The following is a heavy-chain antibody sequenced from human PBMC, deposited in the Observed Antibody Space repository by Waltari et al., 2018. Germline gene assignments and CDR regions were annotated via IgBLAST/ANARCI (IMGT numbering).Heavy chain of an antibody. V-gene: IGHV3-21*01. Sequence: EVRLAESGGGLVKPGGSRGPSCTASGFDCSDEDMNWVRQAPGTGLEWVSSIGGTHSNIFYADSVKGRFTVSRDNAKNSLYLQMDNLRAEDSGLYYCTRDLYGSGGDWFDPWGQGTLVTVSS. J-gene: IGHJ5*02. CDR3: TRDLYGSGGDWFDP. CDR2: IGGTHSNI. D-gene: IGHD3-10*01. CDR1: GFDCSDED.